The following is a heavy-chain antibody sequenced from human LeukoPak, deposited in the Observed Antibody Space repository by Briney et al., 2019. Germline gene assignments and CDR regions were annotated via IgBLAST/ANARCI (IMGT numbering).Heavy chain of an antibody. CDR3: ARGLEGSSERPFDY. CDR2: IIPILGIA. CDR1: GGTFSSYA. Sequence: ASVKVSCKASGGTFSSYAISWVRQAPGQGLEWMGRIIPILGIANYAQKFQGRVTITADKSTSTAYMELSSLRSEDTAVYYCARGLEGSSERPFDYWGQGTLVTVSS. V-gene: IGHV1-69*04. J-gene: IGHJ4*02. D-gene: IGHD6-6*01.